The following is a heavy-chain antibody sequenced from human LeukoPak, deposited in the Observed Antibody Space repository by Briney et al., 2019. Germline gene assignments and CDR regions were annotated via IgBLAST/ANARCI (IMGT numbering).Heavy chain of an antibody. CDR1: GGSISSSGDY. CDR3: AGHEYSGSYYGLSWFDP. CDR2: IYYSGST. J-gene: IGHJ5*02. Sequence: PSETLSLTCTVSGGSISSSGDYWGWIRQPPGKGLEWIASIYYSGSTYYNPSLKSRVTISVDTSKNQLSLKLSSLTAADTAVYYCAGHEYSGSYYGLSWFDPWGQGTLVTVSS. V-gene: IGHV4-39*01. D-gene: IGHD1-26*01.